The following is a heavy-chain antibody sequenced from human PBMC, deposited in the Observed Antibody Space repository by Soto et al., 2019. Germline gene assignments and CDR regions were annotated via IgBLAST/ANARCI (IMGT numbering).Heavy chain of an antibody. CDR3: ARQCRGVTCHWFVP. CDR2: IFYSGST. D-gene: IGHD2-15*01. CDR1: SGSISSTIYS. Sequence: QLQLQESGPGLVKPSETLSLTCTVSSGSISSTIYSWDWIRQPPGKGLEWIGSIFYSGSTYYNPSLMRRVTISVDTSKNQFSLTLTSVTAADTAVYYCARQCRGVTCHWFVPWGQGTLVTVSS. J-gene: IGHJ5*02. V-gene: IGHV4-39*01.